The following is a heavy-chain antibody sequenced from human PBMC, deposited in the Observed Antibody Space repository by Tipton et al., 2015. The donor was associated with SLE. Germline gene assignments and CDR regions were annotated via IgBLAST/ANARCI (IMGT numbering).Heavy chain of an antibody. Sequence: TLSLTCTVSGGSISSYYWSWIRQPPGKGLEWIGYIYYSGSTNYNPSLKSRVTISVDTSKNQFSLKLSSVTAADTAVYYCVRSSIAARGGFDYWGQGTLVTVSS. CDR1: GGSISSYY. D-gene: IGHD6-6*01. CDR3: VRSSIAARGGFDY. J-gene: IGHJ4*02. V-gene: IGHV4-59*01. CDR2: IYYSGST.